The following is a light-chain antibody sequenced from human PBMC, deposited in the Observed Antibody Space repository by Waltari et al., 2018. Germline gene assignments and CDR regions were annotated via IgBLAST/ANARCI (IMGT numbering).Light chain of an antibody. CDR1: SSDVGGYTY. CDR2: DVY. V-gene: IGLV2-11*01. J-gene: IGLJ2*01. Sequence: QSALPQPRSVSGSPGQSVPISCTGTSSDVGGYTYVTWYQHHPGKAHKLMLYDVYKRPSGVPDRFSGSKSGNTASLTISGLQVEDEADYYCCSYAGSYTLIFGGGTKLTVL. CDR3: CSYAGSYTLI.